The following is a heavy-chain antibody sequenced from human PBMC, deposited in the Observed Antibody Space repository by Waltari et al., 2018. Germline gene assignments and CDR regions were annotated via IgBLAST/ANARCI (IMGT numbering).Heavy chain of an antibody. CDR1: GGSFSGYY. V-gene: IGHV4-34*01. J-gene: IGHJ4*02. CDR2: MNHSGST. Sequence: QVQLQQWGAGLLKPSETLSLTCAVYGGSFSGYYWSWIRQPPGKGLVWIGEMNHSGSTNYNPSLKSRVTISVDTSKNQFSLKLSSVTAADTAVYYCARGKGSGYWGQGTLVTVSS. CDR3: ARGKGSGY.